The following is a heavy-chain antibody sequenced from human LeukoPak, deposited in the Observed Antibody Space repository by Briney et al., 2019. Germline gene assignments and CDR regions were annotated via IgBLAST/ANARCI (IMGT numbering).Heavy chain of an antibody. CDR2: INHSGST. Sequence: SETLSLTCAVYGGSFGGYYWSWIRQPPGKGLEWIGEINHSGSTNYNPSLKSRVTISVDTSKNQFSLKLSSVTAADTAVYYCARGERGYSSSWYHYWGQGTLVTVSP. D-gene: IGHD6-13*01. CDR3: ARGERGYSSSWYHY. V-gene: IGHV4-34*01. J-gene: IGHJ4*02. CDR1: GGSFGGYY.